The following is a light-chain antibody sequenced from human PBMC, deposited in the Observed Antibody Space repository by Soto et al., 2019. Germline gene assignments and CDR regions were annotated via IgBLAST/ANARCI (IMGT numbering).Light chain of an antibody. J-gene: IGLJ1*01. CDR1: SSNIGAGYD. Sequence: QSVLTQPPSVSGAPGQRVTISCTGISSNIGAGYDVHWYQQLPGTAPKLLIYGNSNRPSGVPDRFSGSKPGTSASLAITGLQAEDEADYYCQSYDSSLSGWVFGTGTKVTV. CDR3: QSYDSSLSGWV. CDR2: GNS. V-gene: IGLV1-40*01.